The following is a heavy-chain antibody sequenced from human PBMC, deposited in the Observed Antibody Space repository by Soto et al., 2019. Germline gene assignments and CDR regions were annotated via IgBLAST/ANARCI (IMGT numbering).Heavy chain of an antibody. Sequence: QVQLQESGPGLVKPSETLSLSCTVSGGSISSYYWSWFRQSPGKRMEWIGYVHHSWGSSYNPSLQSRVAISLDTSKSQFSLKVTSLTATDTAVYYCARQGFGPLHGLVDGWGQGTTVTVSS. CDR3: ARQGFGPLHGLVDG. D-gene: IGHD3-10*01. CDR2: VHHSWGS. CDR1: GGSISSYY. J-gene: IGHJ6*02. V-gene: IGHV4-59*08.